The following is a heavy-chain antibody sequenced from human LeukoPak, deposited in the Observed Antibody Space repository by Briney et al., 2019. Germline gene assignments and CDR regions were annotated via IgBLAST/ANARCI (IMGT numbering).Heavy chain of an antibody. Sequence: ASVKVSCKASGGTFSSYGISWVRQAPGQGLEWMGWISAYNGNTNYAQKLQGRVTMTTDTSTSTAYMELRSLRSDDTAVYCCARDSYYDFWSGRNTLPDYYYYGMDVWGQGTTVTVSS. D-gene: IGHD3-3*01. CDR3: ARDSYYDFWSGRNTLPDYYYYGMDV. CDR1: GGTFSSYG. CDR2: ISAYNGNT. J-gene: IGHJ6*02. V-gene: IGHV1-18*01.